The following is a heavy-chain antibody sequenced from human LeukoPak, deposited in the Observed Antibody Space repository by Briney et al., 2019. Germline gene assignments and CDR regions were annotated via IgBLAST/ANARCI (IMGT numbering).Heavy chain of an antibody. D-gene: IGHD6-13*01. CDR1: GRSFSGYY. CDR2: INHSGST. CDR3: ARSMKVSGHQPAAGTTRWFDP. V-gene: IGHV4-34*01. J-gene: IGHJ5*02. Sequence: PSETLSLTCAVYGRSFSGYYWSWLRQPPGKGLEWIGEINHSGSTNYNPSLKSRVTISVDTSKNQFSLKLSSVTAADTAVYYCARSMKVSGHQPAAGTTRWFDPWGQGTLVTVSS.